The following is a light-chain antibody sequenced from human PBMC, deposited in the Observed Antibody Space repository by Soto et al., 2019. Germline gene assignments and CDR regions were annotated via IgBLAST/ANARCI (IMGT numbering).Light chain of an antibody. V-gene: IGKV1-5*03. Sequence: DIQMTQSPSTLSASVGDRVTITCRASQSIVNWLAWYQQKPGKAPKLLIYKASSLESGVPSRFSGSGSGTEFTLTTSSLQPDDFATYYCQQYSGTFGQGTKVDIK. J-gene: IGKJ1*01. CDR1: QSIVNW. CDR3: QQYSGT. CDR2: KAS.